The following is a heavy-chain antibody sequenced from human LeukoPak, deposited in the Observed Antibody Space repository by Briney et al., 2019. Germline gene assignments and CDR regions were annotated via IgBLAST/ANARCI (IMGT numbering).Heavy chain of an antibody. Sequence: GGSLRLSCAASGFTFSSYAMSWVRQAPGKGVEWVSAISGSGGSTYYADSVKGRFTISRDNSKNTLYLQMNSLRAEDTAVYYCATLKGQQWLATDYWGQGTLVTVSS. V-gene: IGHV3-23*01. CDR2: ISGSGGST. CDR1: GFTFSSYA. D-gene: IGHD6-19*01. CDR3: ATLKGQQWLATDY. J-gene: IGHJ4*02.